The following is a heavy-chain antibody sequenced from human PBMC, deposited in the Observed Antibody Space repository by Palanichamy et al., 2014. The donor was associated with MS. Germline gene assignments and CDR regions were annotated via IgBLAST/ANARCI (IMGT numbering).Heavy chain of an antibody. Sequence: QVQLVQSGAEVKRPGSSVKVSCKASGDTLSGYTISWVRQAPGQGLEWMGGIIPSLDVTIQAQNFPGRVKVSADEFTDTVYMELSSLRSEDTAVYFCARGYCSTTTCNQGFDYWGQGTLVTVSS. CDR2: IIPSLDVT. D-gene: IGHD2-2*01. CDR1: GDTLSGYT. V-gene: IGHV1-69*10. J-gene: IGHJ4*02. CDR3: ARGYCSTTTCNQGFDY.